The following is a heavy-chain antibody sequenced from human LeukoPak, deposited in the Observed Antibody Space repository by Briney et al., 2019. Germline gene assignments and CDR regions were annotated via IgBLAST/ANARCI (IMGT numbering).Heavy chain of an antibody. CDR2: ISYDGSNK. Sequence: GGSLRLSCAASGFTFSSYGMHWVRQAPGKGLEWVAVISYDGSNKYYADSVKGRFTISRDNSKNTLYLQMNSLRAEDTAVYYCASEAAYCGGDCYPSYFDYWGQGTLVTVSS. V-gene: IGHV3-30*03. J-gene: IGHJ4*02. D-gene: IGHD2-21*02. CDR3: ASEAAYCGGDCYPSYFDY. CDR1: GFTFSSYG.